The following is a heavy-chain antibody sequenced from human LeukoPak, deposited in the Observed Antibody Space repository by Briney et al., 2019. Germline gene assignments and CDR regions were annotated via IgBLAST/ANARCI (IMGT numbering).Heavy chain of an antibody. Sequence: SETLSLTCAVYGGSFSGYYWSWIRQPPGKGLEWIGEINHSGSTNYNPSLKRRVTISVDTSKNQFSLKLSSVTAADTAVYYCAGMGPGSSSGTLLDYWGQGTLVTVSS. CDR2: INHSGST. CDR1: GGSFSGYY. CDR3: AGMGPGSSSGTLLDY. D-gene: IGHD6-6*01. J-gene: IGHJ4*02. V-gene: IGHV4-34*01.